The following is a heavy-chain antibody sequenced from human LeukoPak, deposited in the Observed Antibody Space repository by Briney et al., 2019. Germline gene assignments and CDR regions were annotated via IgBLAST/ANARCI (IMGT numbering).Heavy chain of an antibody. CDR2: TYYRSKWYN. V-gene: IGHV6-1*01. Sequence: SQTLSLTCAISGDSVSTNSAAWNWIRQSPSRGLEWLGRTYYRSKWYNDYAVSVKSRITINPDTSKNQFSLQLNSVTPEDTAVYYYARGANYYDSSGYYDYWGQGTLVTVSS. CDR3: ARGANYYDSSGYYDY. CDR1: GDSVSTNSAA. D-gene: IGHD3-22*01. J-gene: IGHJ4*02.